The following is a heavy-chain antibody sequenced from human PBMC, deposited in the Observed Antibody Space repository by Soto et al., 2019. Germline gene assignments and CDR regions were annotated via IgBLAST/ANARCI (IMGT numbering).Heavy chain of an antibody. CDR1: GFTFSSYA. Sequence: GGSLRLSCAASGFTFSSYAMHWVRQAPGKGLEWVAVISYDGSNKYYADSVKGRFTISRDNSKNTLYLQMNSLRAEDTAVYYCASEPEIVVVKKYGMDVWGQGTTVTVSS. D-gene: IGHD3-22*01. CDR3: ASEPEIVVVKKYGMDV. V-gene: IGHV3-30-3*01. CDR2: ISYDGSNK. J-gene: IGHJ6*02.